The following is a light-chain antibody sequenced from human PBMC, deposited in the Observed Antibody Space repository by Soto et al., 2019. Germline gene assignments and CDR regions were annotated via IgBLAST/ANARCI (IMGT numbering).Light chain of an antibody. CDR1: QSVTRF. Sequence: DIVLTQSPATLSLSPGERATLSCRASQSVTRFLAWYQQKPGQAPMLLIYDISNRAAGIPARFSGSGSGTDFTLTISCLEPEDFAVYYCQQRNFWLTFGGGTKVDIK. J-gene: IGKJ4*01. CDR3: QQRNFWLT. V-gene: IGKV3-11*01. CDR2: DIS.